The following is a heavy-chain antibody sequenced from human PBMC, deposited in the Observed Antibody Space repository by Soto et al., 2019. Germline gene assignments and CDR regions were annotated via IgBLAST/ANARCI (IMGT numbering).Heavy chain of an antibody. D-gene: IGHD3-10*01. CDR2: MNPNSGNT. V-gene: IGHV1-8*01. J-gene: IGHJ5*02. CDR3: ARRSRVFRWFDP. CDR1: GYTFTSYD. Sequence: QVQLVQSGAEVKKPGASVKVSCKASGYTFTSYDINWVRQATGQGLEWMGWMNPNSGNTGYAQKFQGRVTMTRNTSISTAYMELSSLRSEVTALYYCARRSRVFRWFDPWGQGTLVTVSS.